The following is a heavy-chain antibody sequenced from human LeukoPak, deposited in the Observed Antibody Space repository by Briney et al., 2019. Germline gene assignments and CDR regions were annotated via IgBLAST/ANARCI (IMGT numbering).Heavy chain of an antibody. V-gene: IGHV3-64*01. Sequence: GGALRLSCAASGFTFSSYAMHWVRWAPGKGLEDVSAISSNGGSAYYANSVKGRFIISRDNSKNTLYLQMGSLRAEDMAVYYCARDSEAGTTTKYYFDYWGQGTLVTVSS. CDR2: ISSNGGSA. D-gene: IGHD1-7*01. CDR3: ARDSEAGTTTKYYFDY. J-gene: IGHJ4*02. CDR1: GFTFSSYA.